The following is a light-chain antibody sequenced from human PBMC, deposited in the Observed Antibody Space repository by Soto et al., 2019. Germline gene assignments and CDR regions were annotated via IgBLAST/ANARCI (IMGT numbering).Light chain of an antibody. CDR3: QQYVTSPAIT. CDR2: GAT. CDR1: ESIGDY. V-gene: IGKV3-20*01. Sequence: EIVLPQSPGALSLSPGERATLSCWASESIGDYLAWYQQKPGQAPRLLIYGATMRTTGTPDRFSGAGSETHFTLAISRLEPGDFAVYYCQQYVTSPAITFGQGTRLEI. J-gene: IGKJ5*01.